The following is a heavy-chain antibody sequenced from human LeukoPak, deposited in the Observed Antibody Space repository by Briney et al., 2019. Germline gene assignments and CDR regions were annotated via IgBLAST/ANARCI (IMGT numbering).Heavy chain of an antibody. CDR1: GYTFTSYG. D-gene: IGHD2-2*02. CDR2: TSAYNGNT. J-gene: IGHJ6*03. Sequence: ASVKVSCKASGYTFTSYGISWVRQAPGQGLEWMGWTSAYNGNTNYAQKLQGRVTMTTDTSTSTAYMELRSLRSDDTAVYYCARSTLVVPAAIADRVSYYMDVWGKGTTVTVSS. CDR3: ARSTLVVPAAIADRVSYYMDV. V-gene: IGHV1-18*01.